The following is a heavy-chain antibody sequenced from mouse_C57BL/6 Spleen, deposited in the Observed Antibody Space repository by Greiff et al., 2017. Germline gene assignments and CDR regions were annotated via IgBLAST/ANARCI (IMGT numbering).Heavy chain of an antibody. CDR2: ISSGGSYT. J-gene: IGHJ3*01. Sequence: EVKLVESGGDLVKPGGSLKLSCAASGFTFSSYGMSWVRQTPDKRLEWVATISSGGSYTYYPDSVKGRFTISRDNAKNTLYLQMSSLKSEDTAMYYCARQRTTVEDAWFAYWGQGTLVTVSA. CDR1: GFTFSSYG. D-gene: IGHD1-1*01. CDR3: ARQRTTVEDAWFAY. V-gene: IGHV5-6*02.